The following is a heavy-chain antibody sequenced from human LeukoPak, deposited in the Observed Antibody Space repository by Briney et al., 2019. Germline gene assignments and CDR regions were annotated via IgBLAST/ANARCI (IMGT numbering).Heavy chain of an antibody. CDR2: ISNGGGYI. D-gene: IGHD5-12*01. V-gene: IGHV3-21*01. CDR1: GFIFSSYN. J-gene: IGHJ4*02. Sequence: GGSLRLSCAASGFIFSSYNMNWVRQAPGKGLEWVSSISNGGGYIYYEDSVKGRFTTSRDNAKNSLYLQMNSLRAEDTAVYYCARAGLYSGSGLDYWGQGTLVTVSS. CDR3: ARAGLYSGSGLDY.